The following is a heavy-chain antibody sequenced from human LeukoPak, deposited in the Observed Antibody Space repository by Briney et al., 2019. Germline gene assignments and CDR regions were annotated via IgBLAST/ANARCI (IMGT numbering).Heavy chain of an antibody. J-gene: IGHJ4*02. V-gene: IGHV3-30*18. D-gene: IGHD3-10*01. CDR1: GFTFSSYG. CDR2: ISYDGSNK. CDR3: AKDDVLLWFGEFTNNFDY. Sequence: GGSLRLSCAASGFTFSSYGMHWVRQAPGKGLEWVAVISYDGSNKYYADSVKGRFTISRDNSKNTLYLQMNSLRAEDTAVYYCAKDDVLLWFGEFTNNFDYWGQGTLVTVSS.